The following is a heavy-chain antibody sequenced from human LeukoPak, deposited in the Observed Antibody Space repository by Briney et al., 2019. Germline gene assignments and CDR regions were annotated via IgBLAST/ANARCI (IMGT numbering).Heavy chain of an antibody. CDR1: GFTFSNYA. CDR3: AKYDSFDHYYDSSGRFDC. CDR2: ISGSAGDT. V-gene: IGHV3-23*01. J-gene: IGHJ4*02. Sequence: GGSLRLSCAASGFTFSNYAMNWVRQAPGKGLEWVSVISGSAGDTYFSDSVKGRFTISRDNSKSTLFLQMNSLRAEDTAVYYCAKYDSFDHYYDSSGRFDCWGQGTLVTVSS. D-gene: IGHD3-22*01.